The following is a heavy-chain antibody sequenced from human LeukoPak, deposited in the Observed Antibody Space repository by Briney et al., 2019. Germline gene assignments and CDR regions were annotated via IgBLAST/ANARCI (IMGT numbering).Heavy chain of an antibody. CDR1: GFTFSSYG. D-gene: IGHD5-18*01. V-gene: IGHV3-21*01. J-gene: IGHJ5*02. Sequence: GGSLRLSCAASGFTFSSYGMTWVRQAPGKGLEWVSSISSSSSYIYYADPVKGRFTISRDNAKNSLYLQMNSLKTEDTAVYYCARDSSIQSLDPWGQGTLVTVSS. CDR3: ARDSSIQSLDP. CDR2: ISSSSSYI.